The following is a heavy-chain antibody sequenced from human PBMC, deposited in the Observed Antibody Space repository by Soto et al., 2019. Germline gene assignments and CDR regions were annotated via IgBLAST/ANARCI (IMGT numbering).Heavy chain of an antibody. V-gene: IGHV4-39*01. CDR3: ARHEDDYDILTGFRVTWCDP. CDR2: IYYCGIT. J-gene: IGHJ5*02. Sequence: PSETLSLTCTVSGGSISSGGYYWSWIRQHPGKGLEGIGSIYYCGITYYNPSLKSRVTISVDTSKNQFSLKLSSVTAADTAVYYCARHEDDYDILTGFRVTWCDPWGQGTLVTVSS. D-gene: IGHD3-9*01. CDR1: GGSISSGGYY.